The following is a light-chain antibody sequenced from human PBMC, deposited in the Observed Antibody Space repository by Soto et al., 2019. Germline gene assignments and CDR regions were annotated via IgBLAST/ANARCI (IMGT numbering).Light chain of an antibody. J-gene: IGKJ1*01. CDR2: GAS. V-gene: IGKV3-20*01. CDR1: QSIGNNY. CDR3: QQYAASPRT. Sequence: EIVLTQPPGTLSLSPRERATLSCRASQSIGNNYLAWYQHKPGQAPRLLIYGASNRAPGIPDKFSGSGSGTDFTLTIRRLEPEDFAIYYCQQYAASPRTFGQGTQVEVK.